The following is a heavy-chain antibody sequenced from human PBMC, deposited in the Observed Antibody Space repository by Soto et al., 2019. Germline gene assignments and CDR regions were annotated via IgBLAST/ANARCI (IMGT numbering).Heavy chain of an antibody. CDR1: GYTFTALY. J-gene: IGHJ6*02. CDR2: INPSNGVT. V-gene: IGHV1-2*02. D-gene: IGHD1-26*01. CDR3: ATYREGADYYYGMDV. Sequence: ASVKVSCKASGYTFTALYMNWVRQVPGQGLEWMGWINPSNGVTKHAQKFQDRVTMTRDTSINTAYMELSRLTSDDTAMCYCATYREGADYYYGMDVWGQGTTVTVSS.